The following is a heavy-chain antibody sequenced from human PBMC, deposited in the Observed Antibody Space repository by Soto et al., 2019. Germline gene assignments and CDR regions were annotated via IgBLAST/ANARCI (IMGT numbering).Heavy chain of an antibody. Sequence: ASVKVSCKASGYTFTSYAMHWVRQAPGQRLEWMGWINAGNGNTKYSQKFQGRVTITRDTSASTAYMELSSLRSEDTAVYYCARGGEEYYYYYMDVWGKGTKVTVSS. V-gene: IGHV1-3*01. CDR1: GYTFTSYA. J-gene: IGHJ6*03. CDR3: ARGGEEYYYYYMDV. D-gene: IGHD3-10*01. CDR2: INAGNGNT.